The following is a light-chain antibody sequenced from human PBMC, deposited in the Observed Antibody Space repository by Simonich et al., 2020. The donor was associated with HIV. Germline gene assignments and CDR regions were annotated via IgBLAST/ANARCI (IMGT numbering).Light chain of an antibody. CDR2: EAS. V-gene: IGLV2-23*01. CDR1: RSDVGSYNL. J-gene: IGLJ2*01. CDR3: CSYAGSSTLV. Sequence: QSALTQPASVSGSPGQSITISCTGTRSDVGSYNLVSWYQQRPGKAPKLMIYEASKRPSGVSKRFSGSKSGNTASLTISGLQAEDEADYYCCSYAGSSTLVFGGGTKLTVL.